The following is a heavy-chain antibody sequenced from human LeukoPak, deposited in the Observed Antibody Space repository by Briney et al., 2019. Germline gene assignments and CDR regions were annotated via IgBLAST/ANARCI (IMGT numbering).Heavy chain of an antibody. CDR1: GGTFSSYA. CDR2: IIPILGMA. CDR3: AREGRVAGIFGGFDY. J-gene: IGHJ4*02. Sequence: ASVKVSCKASGGTFSSYAISWVRQAPGQGLEWMGRIIPILGMANYAQKFQGRVTITADKSTSTAYMELSSLRSEDTAVYYCAREGRVAGIFGGFDYWGQGTLVTVSS. V-gene: IGHV1-69*04. D-gene: IGHD6-19*01.